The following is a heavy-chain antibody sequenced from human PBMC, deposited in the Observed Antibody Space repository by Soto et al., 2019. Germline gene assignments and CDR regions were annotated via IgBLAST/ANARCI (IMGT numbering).Heavy chain of an antibody. CDR3: ARVGSSWYSNAFDI. V-gene: IGHV1-69*02. CDR1: GGTFSSYT. CDR2: IIHILGIA. Sequence: GASVKVSCKASGGTFSSYTISWVRQAPGQGLEWMGRIIHILGIANYAKKFQGRVTITADKSTSTAYMELSSLRSEDTAVYYCARVGSSWYSNAFDIWGQGTMVTVSS. D-gene: IGHD6-13*01. J-gene: IGHJ3*02.